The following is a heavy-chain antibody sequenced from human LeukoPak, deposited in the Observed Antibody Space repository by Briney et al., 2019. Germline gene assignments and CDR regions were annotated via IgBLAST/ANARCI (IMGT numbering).Heavy chain of an antibody. D-gene: IGHD3-22*01. Sequence: SETLSLTCAVSGFSISSGYYWGWIRQPPGTGLEWIGNVFHSGTTYYNPSLKSRVTISVDTSKNQFPLKLTSVTAADTAVYYCARTTYDSSDYWGQGSLVTVSP. CDR2: VFHSGTT. CDR3: ARTTYDSSDY. V-gene: IGHV4-38-2*01. CDR1: GFSISSGYY. J-gene: IGHJ4*02.